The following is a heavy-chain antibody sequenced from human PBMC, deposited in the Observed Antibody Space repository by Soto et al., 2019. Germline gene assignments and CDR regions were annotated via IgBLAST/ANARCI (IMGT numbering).Heavy chain of an antibody. V-gene: IGHV4-31*03. CDR3: ARARAAAVTSGYFDY. CDR2: IYYSGST. Sequence: QVQLQESGPGLVKPSQTLSLTCTVSGGSISSGGYYWSWIRQHPGKGLEGIGYIYYSGSTYYNPSLKSRVTISVDTSKNQFSLKLSSVTAADTAVYYCARARAAAVTSGYFDYWGQGTLVTVSS. D-gene: IGHD6-13*01. CDR1: GGSISSGGYY. J-gene: IGHJ4*02.